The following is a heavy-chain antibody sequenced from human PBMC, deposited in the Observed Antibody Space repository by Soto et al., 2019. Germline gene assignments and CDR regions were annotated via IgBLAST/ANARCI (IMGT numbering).Heavy chain of an antibody. CDR2: IIPIFGTP. V-gene: IGHV1-69*01. CDR3: ARDRDDYGSGNYYNRIDF. D-gene: IGHD3-10*01. Sequence: QVQLVQSGAEVQKPGSSVKVSCKASGGIFSTYAISWLRQAPGQGLEWMGGIIPIFGTPNYAQRFQGRVTITADDATSTAYMELSRLRSEDTAVYYCARDRDDYGSGNYYNRIDFWGQGTLVTVSS. CDR1: GGIFSTYA. J-gene: IGHJ4*02.